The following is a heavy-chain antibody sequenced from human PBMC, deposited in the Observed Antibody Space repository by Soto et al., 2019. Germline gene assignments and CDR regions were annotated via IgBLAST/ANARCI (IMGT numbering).Heavy chain of an antibody. V-gene: IGHV3-7*01. CDR3: ATANTPYAVDM. Sequence: VQLVESGGGLVQPGESLRLSCAASGLTFSISWMTWVRQAPGGGLEWVSNINPAGNVQQYADSVKERFTISRHNAKKSLFLQMSGMRVEDTAVCYCATANTPYAVDMWGQGTMVTVSS. CDR2: INPAGNVQ. J-gene: IGHJ3*02. CDR1: GLTFSISW.